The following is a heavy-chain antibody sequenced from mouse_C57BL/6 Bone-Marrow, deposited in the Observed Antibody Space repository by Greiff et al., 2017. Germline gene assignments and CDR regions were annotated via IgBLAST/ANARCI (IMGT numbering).Heavy chain of an antibody. Sequence: QVQLQQSGAELVKPGASVKLSCKASGYTFTNYWMHWVKQRPGQGLEWIGMMHPNGGSPDYNEKFKSEATLSVDKSSSTAYMELRSLTSEDSAVYYCTTTVVATPYFDYWGQGTTLTVSS. CDR2: MHPNGGSP. CDR1: GYTFTNYW. CDR3: TTTVVATPYFDY. V-gene: IGHV1-64*01. J-gene: IGHJ2*01. D-gene: IGHD1-1*01.